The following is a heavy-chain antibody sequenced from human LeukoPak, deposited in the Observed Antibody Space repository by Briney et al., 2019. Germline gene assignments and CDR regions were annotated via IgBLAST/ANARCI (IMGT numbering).Heavy chain of an antibody. V-gene: IGHV4-34*01. Sequence: PSGTLSLTCAVYGGSFSGYYWTWVRQPPGKGLEWIGEINHKGATNYNPSLKSRVTISLDTSKNQFSLKLSSVTAADTAVYYCARGPHFYGSGSYEYSYYYYYYGMDVWGKGTAVTVSS. CDR2: INHKGAT. CDR1: GGSFSGYY. J-gene: IGHJ6*04. D-gene: IGHD3-10*01. CDR3: ARGPHFYGSGSYEYSYYYYYYGMDV.